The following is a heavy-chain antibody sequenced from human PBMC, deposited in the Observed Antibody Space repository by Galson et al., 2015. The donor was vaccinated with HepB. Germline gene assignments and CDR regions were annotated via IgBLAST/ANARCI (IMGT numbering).Heavy chain of an antibody. CDR3: TRDRGPVPRLRWP. V-gene: IGHV3-49*03. Sequence: SLRLSCAASGFTFGDYAMSWFRQAPGKGLEWVGFIRSKAYGGTTEYAASVKGRFTISRDDSKSIAYLQMDSLKTEDTAVYYCTRDRGPVPRLRWPWGQGTLVTVSS. CDR2: IRSKAYGGTT. CDR1: GFTFGDYA. J-gene: IGHJ4*02. D-gene: IGHD4-23*01.